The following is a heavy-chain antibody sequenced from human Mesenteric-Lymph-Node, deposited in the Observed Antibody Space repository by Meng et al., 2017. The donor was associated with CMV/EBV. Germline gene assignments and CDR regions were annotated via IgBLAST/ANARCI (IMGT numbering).Heavy chain of an antibody. CDR1: GGSFSGYY. Sequence: SETLSLTCAVYGGSFSGYYWSWIRQPPGKGLEWIGEINHSGSTNYNPSLKSRVTISVDTSKNQFSLKLSSVTAADTAVYYCAREIVVVPAAGGMDVWGQGTTVTVSS. CDR3: AREIVVVPAAGGMDV. CDR2: INHSGST. V-gene: IGHV4-34*01. J-gene: IGHJ6*02. D-gene: IGHD2-2*01.